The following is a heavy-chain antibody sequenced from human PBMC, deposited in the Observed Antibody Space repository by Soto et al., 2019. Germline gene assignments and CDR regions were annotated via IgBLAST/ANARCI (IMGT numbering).Heavy chain of an antibody. CDR1: GYSISSGYY. CDR3: ARENVRQLVPPGRFDP. Sequence: GPGVPSETLSLTCAVSGYSISSGYYWGWIRQPPGKGLEWIGSIYHSGSTYYNPSLKSRVTISVDTSKNQCSLKLSSVTAADTAVYYCARENVRQLVPPGRFDPWGQGTLVTVSS. D-gene: IGHD6-13*01. V-gene: IGHV4-38-2*02. J-gene: IGHJ5*02. CDR2: IYHSGST.